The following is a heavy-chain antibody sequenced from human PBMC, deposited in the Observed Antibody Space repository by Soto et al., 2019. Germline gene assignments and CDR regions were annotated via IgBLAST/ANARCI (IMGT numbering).Heavy chain of an antibody. V-gene: IGHV3-9*01. J-gene: IGHJ4*02. CDR2: ISWNSGSI. CDR1: GFTFDDYA. CDR3: AKVGSYGLIYYFDY. D-gene: IGHD5-18*01. Sequence: LRLSCAASGFTFDDYAMHWVRQAPGKGLEWVSGISWNSGSIGYADSVKGRFTISRDNAKNSLYLQMNSLRAEYTALYYCAKVGSYGLIYYFDYWGQGTLVTVPQ.